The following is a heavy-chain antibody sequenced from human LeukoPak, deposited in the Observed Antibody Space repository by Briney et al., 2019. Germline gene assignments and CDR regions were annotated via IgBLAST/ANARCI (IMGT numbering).Heavy chain of an antibody. Sequence: PSQTLSLTCTVSGDSISSGKYYWSWIRQPAGKGLEWLGRIYSSGSTNYNPSLKSRVTISVDASKNQFSLKLSSVTAADTAVYYCAREPNYGSGSYGYYYGMDVWGQGTTVTVSS. V-gene: IGHV4-61*02. D-gene: IGHD3-10*01. CDR3: AREPNYGSGSYGYYYGMDV. J-gene: IGHJ6*02. CDR1: GDSISSGKYY. CDR2: IYSSGST.